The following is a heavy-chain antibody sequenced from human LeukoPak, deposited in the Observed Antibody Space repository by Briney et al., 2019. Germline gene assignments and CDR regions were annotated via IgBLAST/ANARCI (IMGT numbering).Heavy chain of an antibody. D-gene: IGHD4-17*01. CDR1: GGSISSYY. Sequence: PSETLSLTCTVSGGSISSYYWSWIRQPPGKGLEWIGYFYYSGSTNYNPSLKSRVTISVDTSKNQFSLKLSSVTAADTAVYYCARGAMTTVTDWGQGTLVTVSS. CDR3: ARGAMTTVTD. J-gene: IGHJ4*02. V-gene: IGHV4-59*01. CDR2: FYYSGST.